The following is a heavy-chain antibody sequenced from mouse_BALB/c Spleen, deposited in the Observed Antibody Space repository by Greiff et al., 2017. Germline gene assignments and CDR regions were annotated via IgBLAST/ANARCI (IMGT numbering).Heavy chain of an antibody. CDR2: INPSNGRT. CDR3: ARTGTSPFAY. D-gene: IGHD4-1*01. J-gene: IGHJ3*01. Sequence: QVQLQQPGAELVKPGASVKLSCKASGYTFTSYWMHWVKQRPGQGLEWIGEINPSNGRTNYNEKFKSKATLTVDKSSSTAYMQLSSLTSEDSAVYYCARTGTSPFAYWGQGTLVTVSA. CDR1: GYTFTSYW. V-gene: IGHV1S81*02.